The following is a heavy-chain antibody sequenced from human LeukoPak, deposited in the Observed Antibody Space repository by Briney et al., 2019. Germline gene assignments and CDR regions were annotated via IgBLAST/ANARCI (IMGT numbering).Heavy chain of an antibody. V-gene: IGHV3-48*01. Sequence: GGSLRLSCAASGFTFSSYSMNWVRQAPGKGLEWVSYISSSSSTIYYADSVKGRFTISRDNAKNSLYLQMNSLRAEDTAVYYCAKVATYYGSGSRSSADYYYYYMDVWGKGTTVTISS. CDR3: AKVATYYGSGSRSSADYYYYYMDV. CDR2: ISSSSSTI. J-gene: IGHJ6*03. CDR1: GFTFSSYS. D-gene: IGHD3-10*01.